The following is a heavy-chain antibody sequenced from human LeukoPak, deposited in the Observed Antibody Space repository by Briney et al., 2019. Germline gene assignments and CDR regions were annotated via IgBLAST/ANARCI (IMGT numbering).Heavy chain of an antibody. Sequence: GGSLRLSCAASGFTFSSYSMDWVRQAPGKGLEWVSSISSSSSYIYYADSVKGRFTISRDNAKNSLYLQMNSLRAEDTAVYYCARERGSIAAAGTPYFDYWGQGTLVTVSS. CDR2: ISSSSSYI. CDR3: ARERGSIAAAGTPYFDY. V-gene: IGHV3-21*01. J-gene: IGHJ4*02. D-gene: IGHD6-13*01. CDR1: GFTFSSYS.